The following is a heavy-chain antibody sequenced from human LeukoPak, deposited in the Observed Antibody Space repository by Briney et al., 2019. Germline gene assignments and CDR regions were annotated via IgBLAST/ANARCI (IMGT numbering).Heavy chain of an antibody. CDR1: GFTFSSYE. J-gene: IGHJ5*02. V-gene: IGHV3-48*03. CDR2: ISSSGSTI. CDR3: ARKVPNDSSGYYYRGQFDP. D-gene: IGHD3-22*01. Sequence: PGGSLRLSCAASGFTFSSYEMNWVRQAPGKGLEWVSYISSSGSTIYYADSVKGRFTISRDNAKNSLYLQMNSLRAEDTAVYYCARKVPNDSSGYYYRGQFDPWGQGTLVTVSS.